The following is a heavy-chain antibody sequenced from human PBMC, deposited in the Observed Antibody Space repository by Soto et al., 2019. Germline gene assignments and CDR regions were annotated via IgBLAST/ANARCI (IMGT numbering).Heavy chain of an antibody. Sequence: EVQLLESGGGLVQPGRSLRLSCAASGFTFSSYAMSWVRQAPGKGLEWVSAISGSGGSTYYADSVKGRFTNSRDNSKNTRDPKMNSRRAEDRAVDESAKDRNAAAGAPVDYWGQGSVVTDSS. CDR1: GFTFSSYA. CDR2: ISGSGGST. J-gene: IGHJ4*02. CDR3: AKDRNAAAGAPVDY. D-gene: IGHD6-13*01. V-gene: IGHV3-23*01.